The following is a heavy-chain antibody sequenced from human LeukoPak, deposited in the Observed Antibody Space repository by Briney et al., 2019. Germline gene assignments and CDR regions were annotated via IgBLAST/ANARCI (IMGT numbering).Heavy chain of an antibody. CDR3: ARDVAPRPGPVHYFDY. CDR1: GYTFINYY. D-gene: IGHD6-6*01. CDR2: INPSGST. Sequence: ASVKVSCKASGYTFINYYLHWVRQAPRQGPEWLGIINPSGSTNYAQKSEGRVTMTSDMSTSTVYMELNSLTSEDTAVYYCARDVAPRPGPVHYFDYWGQGTLVTVSS. J-gene: IGHJ4*02. V-gene: IGHV1-46*01.